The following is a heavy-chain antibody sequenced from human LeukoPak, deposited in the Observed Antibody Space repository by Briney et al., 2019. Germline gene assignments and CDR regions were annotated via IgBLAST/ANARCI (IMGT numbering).Heavy chain of an antibody. D-gene: IGHD3-10*01. CDR3: ARASLLWFGELLPLDY. CDR2: IYYSGST. CDR1: GGSISSGDYY. Sequence: SETLSLTCTVSGGSISSGDYYWSRIRQPPGKGLEWIGYIYYSGSTYYNPSLKSRVTISVDTSKNQFSLKLSSVTAADTAVYYCARASLLWFGELLPLDYWGQGTLVTVSS. V-gene: IGHV4-30-4*01. J-gene: IGHJ4*02.